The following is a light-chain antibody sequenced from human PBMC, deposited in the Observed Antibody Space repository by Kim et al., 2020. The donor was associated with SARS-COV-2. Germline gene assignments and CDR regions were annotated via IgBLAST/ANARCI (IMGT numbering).Light chain of an antibody. J-gene: IGLJ2*01. CDR3: SSYTSSSTLI. Sequence: QSVLTQPPSVSGSPGQSVTISCTGTSSDVGSYNRVSWYQQPPGTAPKLIIYEVSDRPSGVPHRFSGSKSGNTASLTISWLQTEDEADYYCSSYTSSSTLIFGGGTQLTVL. CDR1: SSDVGSYNR. V-gene: IGLV2-18*02. CDR2: EVS.